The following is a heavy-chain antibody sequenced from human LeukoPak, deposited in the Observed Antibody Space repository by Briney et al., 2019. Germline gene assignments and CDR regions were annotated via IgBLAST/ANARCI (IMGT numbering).Heavy chain of an antibody. Sequence: PGGSLRLSCAASGFTFSSYWMSWVRQAPGKGLEWVANIKQDGSGKYYVDSVKGRFTISRDNAKNSLYLQMNSLRAEDAAVYYCARHTRKYYYDSSGSPPFDPWGQGTLVTVSS. J-gene: IGHJ5*02. CDR1: GFTFSSYW. V-gene: IGHV3-7*01. CDR2: IKQDGSGK. D-gene: IGHD3-22*01. CDR3: ARHTRKYYYDSSGSPPFDP.